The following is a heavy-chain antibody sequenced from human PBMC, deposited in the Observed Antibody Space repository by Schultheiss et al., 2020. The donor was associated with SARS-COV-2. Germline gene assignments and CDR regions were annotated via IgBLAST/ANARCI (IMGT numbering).Heavy chain of an antibody. CDR2: INPNSGGT. CDR3: ARGTHSRRPNNWFDP. CDR1: GYTFTGYY. D-gene: IGHD6-13*01. Sequence: ASVKVSCKASGYTFTGYYMHWVRQAPGQGLEWMGRINPNSGGTNYAQKFQGRVTMTRDTSTSTVYMELSSLRSEDTAVYYCARGTHSRRPNNWFDPWGQGTLVTVSS. V-gene: IGHV1-2*06. J-gene: IGHJ5*02.